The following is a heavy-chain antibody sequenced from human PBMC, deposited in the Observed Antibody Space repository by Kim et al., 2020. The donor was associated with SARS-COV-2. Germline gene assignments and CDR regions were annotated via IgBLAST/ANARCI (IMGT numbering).Heavy chain of an antibody. V-gene: IGHV3-23*01. Sequence: GGSLRLSCAASGFTFSSYAMSWVRQAPGKGLEWVSAISGSGGSTYYADSVKGRFTISRDNSKNTLYLQMNSLRAEDTAVYYCAKGELLWFGELLYGFDYWGQRTLVTVSS. D-gene: IGHD3-10*01. CDR1: GFTFSSYA. CDR3: AKGELLWFGELLYGFDY. J-gene: IGHJ4*02. CDR2: ISGSGGST.